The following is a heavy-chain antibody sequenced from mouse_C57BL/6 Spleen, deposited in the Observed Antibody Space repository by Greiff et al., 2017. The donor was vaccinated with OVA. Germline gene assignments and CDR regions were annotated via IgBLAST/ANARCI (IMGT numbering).Heavy chain of an antibody. V-gene: IGHV7-3*01. Sequence: EVQGVESGGGLVQPGGSLSLSCAASGFTFTDYYMSWVRQPPGKALEWLGFIRNKANGYTTEYSASVKGRFTISRDNSQSILYLQMNALRAEDSATYYCARGGSSYEDAMDYWGQGTSVTVSS. D-gene: IGHD1-1*01. CDR3: ARGGSSYEDAMDY. J-gene: IGHJ4*01. CDR2: IRNKANGYTT. CDR1: GFTFTDYY.